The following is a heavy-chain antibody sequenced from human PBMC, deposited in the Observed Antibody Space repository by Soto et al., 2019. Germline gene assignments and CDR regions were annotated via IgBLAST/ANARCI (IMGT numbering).Heavy chain of an antibody. CDR1: DGSFSGYY. J-gene: IGHJ6*02. CDR2: INHSGST. V-gene: IGHV4-34*01. D-gene: IGHD1-26*01. CDR3: ARGRYRGSYSLNYYGMDV. Sequence: PSETPALTFAVYDGSFSGYYWSWIRQPPGKGLEWIGEINHSGSTNYNPSLKSRVTISVDTSKNQFSLKLSSVTAADTAVYYCARGRYRGSYSLNYYGMDVWGQGTTVTVSS.